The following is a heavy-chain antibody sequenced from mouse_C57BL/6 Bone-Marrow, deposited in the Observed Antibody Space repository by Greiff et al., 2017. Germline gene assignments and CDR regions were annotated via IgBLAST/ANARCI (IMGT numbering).Heavy chain of an antibody. CDR3: ARNDVGAWFAY. J-gene: IGHJ3*01. Sequence: QVQLQQSGPGLVQPSQSLSITCTVSGFSLTSYGVHWVRQSPGKGLEWLGVIWSGGSTDYNAAFISRLSISKDNSKSQVFFKMNSLQADDTAIYSCARNDVGAWFAYWGQGTLVTVSA. CDR1: GFSLTSYG. CDR2: IWSGGST. V-gene: IGHV2-2*01.